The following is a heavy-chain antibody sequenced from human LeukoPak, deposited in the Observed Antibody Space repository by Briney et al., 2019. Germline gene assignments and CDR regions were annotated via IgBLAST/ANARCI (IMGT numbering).Heavy chain of an antibody. Sequence: GGSLRVFCAASGFTFSSYGMHWVRQAPGKGLEGVAFIRYDGSNKYYADSVKGRFTISRDNSKNTLYLQMNSLRAEDTAVYYCAKVEHYYYYMDVWGKGTTVTVSS. J-gene: IGHJ6*03. CDR1: GFTFSSYG. CDR2: IRYDGSNK. CDR3: AKVEHYYYYMDV. V-gene: IGHV3-30*02.